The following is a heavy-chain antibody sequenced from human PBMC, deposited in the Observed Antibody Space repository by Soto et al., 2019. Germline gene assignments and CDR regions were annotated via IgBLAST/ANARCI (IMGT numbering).Heavy chain of an antibody. J-gene: IGHJ4*02. Sequence: QVQLVQSGAEVKKPGASIKVSCKASGYTFTSYYLHWVRQAPGQGLEWMGIINPSGGGTSYAQKFESRVPMTIESSTSTVYMELSSLISDDTAVYYCTRDRGTSLITKLFDYWGQGTLVTVSS. D-gene: IGHD3-16*01. V-gene: IGHV1-46*03. CDR2: INPSGGGT. CDR1: GYTFTSYY. CDR3: TRDRGTSLITKLFDY.